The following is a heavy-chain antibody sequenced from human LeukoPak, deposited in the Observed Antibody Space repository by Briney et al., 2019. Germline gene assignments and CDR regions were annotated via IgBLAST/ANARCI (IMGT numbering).Heavy chain of an antibody. CDR2: IYPGDSDT. CDR3: ARPTPAGSEREGHFDY. CDR1: GYSFTSYW. Sequence: GESLKISCKGSGYSFTSYWIGWVRQMPGKGLEWMGIIYPGDSDTRYSPSFQGQVTISADKSISTAYLQWSSLKASDTAMYYCARPTPAGSEREGHFDYWGQGTLVTVSS. V-gene: IGHV5-51*01. D-gene: IGHD2-2*01. J-gene: IGHJ4*02.